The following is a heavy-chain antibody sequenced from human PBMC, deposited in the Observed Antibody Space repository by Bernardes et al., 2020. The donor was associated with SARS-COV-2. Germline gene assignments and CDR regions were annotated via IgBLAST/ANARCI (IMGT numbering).Heavy chain of an antibody. J-gene: IGHJ4*02. CDR3: ARESSGDGDYADY. CDR2: IWHDGSNA. V-gene: IGHV3-33*01. Sequence: GGSLRLSCAASGFSLSNHGMHWVRQTPGKGPEWVALIWHDGSNAYYADSVKGRFTISRDNSKNTLYLQMNSLRAEDTSLYYCARESSGDGDYADYWGQGTLVTVSS. D-gene: IGHD4-17*01. CDR1: GFSLSNHG.